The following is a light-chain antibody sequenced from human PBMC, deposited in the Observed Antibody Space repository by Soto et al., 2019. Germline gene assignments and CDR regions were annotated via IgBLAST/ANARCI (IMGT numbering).Light chain of an antibody. CDR3: QQLNSYPIT. J-gene: IGKJ5*01. V-gene: IGKV1-9*01. CDR2: AAS. Sequence: IQLTQSPSSLSASVGDRVTITCRASQGISSYLAWYQQKPVKAPKLLIYAASTLQSGGPSRFSGSRSGTDFTPTISSLQPEDFATYYCQQLNSYPITFGQGTRLEIK. CDR1: QGISSY.